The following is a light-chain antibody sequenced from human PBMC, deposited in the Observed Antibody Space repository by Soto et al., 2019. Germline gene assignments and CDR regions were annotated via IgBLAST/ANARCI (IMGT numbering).Light chain of an antibody. CDR1: QSIDTW. J-gene: IGKJ1*01. CDR2: KAS. Sequence: DIQMTQSPATLAASVGDRVSLTCRASQSIDTWLAWYQQKPGKAPNLLIYKASRLESGVPSRFSGSGSGTEITLTISGLQAEEFGSYYCQEYKNDYGTFGQGTKFEIK. V-gene: IGKV1-5*03. CDR3: QEYKNDYGT.